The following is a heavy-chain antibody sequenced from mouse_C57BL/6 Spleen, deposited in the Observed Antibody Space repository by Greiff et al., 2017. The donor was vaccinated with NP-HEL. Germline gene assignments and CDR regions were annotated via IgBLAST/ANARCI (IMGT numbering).Heavy chain of an antibody. V-gene: IGHV1-80*01. Sequence: VQLVESGAELVKPGASVKISCKASGYAFSSYWMNWVKQRPGKGLEWIGQIYPGDGDTNYNGKFKGKATLTADKSSSTAYMQLSSLTSEDSAVYFCARGGYSNSAWFAYWGQGTLVTVSA. CDR2: IYPGDGDT. J-gene: IGHJ3*01. CDR1: GYAFSSYW. D-gene: IGHD2-5*01. CDR3: ARGGYSNSAWFAY.